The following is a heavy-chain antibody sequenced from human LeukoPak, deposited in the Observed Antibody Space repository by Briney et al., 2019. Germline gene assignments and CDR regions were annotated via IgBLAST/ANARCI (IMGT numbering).Heavy chain of an antibody. D-gene: IGHD4-17*01. Sequence: GGSLRLSCAASGFTFSSYGMHWVRQAPGKGLEWVAVISYDGSNKYYADSVKGRFTISRDNSKNTLYLQMNSLRAEDTAVYYCARDAPSYGDYSFTHWGQGTLVTVSS. V-gene: IGHV3-30*19. CDR2: ISYDGSNK. CDR3: ARDAPSYGDYSFTH. J-gene: IGHJ4*02. CDR1: GFTFSSYG.